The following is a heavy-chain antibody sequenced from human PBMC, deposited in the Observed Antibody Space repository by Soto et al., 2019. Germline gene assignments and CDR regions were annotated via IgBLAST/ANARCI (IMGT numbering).Heavy chain of an antibody. J-gene: IGHJ3*02. CDR3: ALSISSGYDGASDAFDI. CDR2: IIPIFGTA. Sequence: QVQLVQSGAEVKKPGSSVKVSCKASGGTFSSYAISWVRQAPGQGLEWMGGIIPIFGTANYAQKFQGRVTINADESTSTAYMELSSLRSEDTDVYYCALSISSGYDGASDAFDIWGQGTMVTVSS. CDR1: GGTFSSYA. D-gene: IGHD3-22*01. V-gene: IGHV1-69*01.